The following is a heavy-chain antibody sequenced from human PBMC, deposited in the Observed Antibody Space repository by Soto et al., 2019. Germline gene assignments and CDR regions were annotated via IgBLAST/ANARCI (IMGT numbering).Heavy chain of an antibody. CDR3: ARGIQIWSQVYYGMDV. V-gene: IGHV4-4*02. CDR1: GGNISSDYW. CDR2: IFHTGST. D-gene: IGHD5-18*01. J-gene: IGHJ6*02. Sequence: SETLSLTCGVSGGNISSDYWWAWVRQTPGRGLEWIGEIFHTGSTHHNPSLESRVTMSVDISNNQFSLNLKSVTAADTAVYYCARGIQIWSQVYYGMDVWGQGTTVTVSS.